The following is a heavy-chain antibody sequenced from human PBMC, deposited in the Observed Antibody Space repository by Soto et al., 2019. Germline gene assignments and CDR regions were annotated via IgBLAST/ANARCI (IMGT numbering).Heavy chain of an antibody. V-gene: IGHV3-11*01. Sequence: GGSLRLSCAASGFTFSDYYMSWIRQAPGKGLEWVSYISSSGSTIYYADSVKGRFTISRDNAKNSLYLQMNSLRAEDTAVYYCARDNRYYDFWSGSDHDAFDIWGQGTMVT. CDR2: ISSSGSTI. CDR1: GFTFSDYY. D-gene: IGHD3-3*01. CDR3: ARDNRYYDFWSGSDHDAFDI. J-gene: IGHJ3*02.